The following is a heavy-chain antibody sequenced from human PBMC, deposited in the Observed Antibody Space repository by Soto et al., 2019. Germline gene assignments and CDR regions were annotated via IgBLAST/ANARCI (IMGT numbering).Heavy chain of an antibody. J-gene: IGHJ4*02. CDR3: ARDSYYDGSGHEEIDY. CDR1: GYTFTGYY. D-gene: IGHD3-22*01. CDR2: INPNSGGT. V-gene: IGHV1-2*02. Sequence: ASVKVSCKASGYTFTGYYMHWVRQAPGQGLEWMGWINPNSGGTNYAQKFQGRVTMTRDTSISTAYMELSRLRSDDTAVYYCARDSYYDGSGHEEIDYWGQGTLVTVSA.